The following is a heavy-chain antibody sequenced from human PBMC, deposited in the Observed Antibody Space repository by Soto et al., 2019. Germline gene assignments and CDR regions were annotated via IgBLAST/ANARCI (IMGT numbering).Heavy chain of an antibody. D-gene: IGHD2-21*02. V-gene: IGHV3-33*01. CDR2: IWYDGSNK. CDR3: ARAVPCGGDCYSPYYGMDV. J-gene: IGHJ6*02. Sequence: GGSLRLSCAASGFTFSSYGMHWVRQAPGKGLEWVAVIWYDGSNKYYADSVKGRFTISRDNSKNTLYLQMNSLRAEDTAVYYCARAVPCGGDCYSPYYGMDVWGQGTTVTVSS. CDR1: GFTFSSYG.